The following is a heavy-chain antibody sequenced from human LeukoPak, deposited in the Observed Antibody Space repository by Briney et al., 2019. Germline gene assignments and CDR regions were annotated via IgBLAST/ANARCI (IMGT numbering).Heavy chain of an antibody. D-gene: IGHD4-23*01. CDR3: SRIKYGGNSGYHFDY. CDR2: IGDSGSGG. J-gene: IGHJ4*02. Sequence: GGSLRLSCSASGFNFNYFAMSWIRQAPGKRLEWVSTIGDSGSGGSYADYVRGRFTISRDNSKNMVYLQMLSLRVDDSAVYYCSRIKYGGNSGYHFDYWGQGTLVTVSS. CDR1: GFNFNYFA. V-gene: IGHV3-23*01.